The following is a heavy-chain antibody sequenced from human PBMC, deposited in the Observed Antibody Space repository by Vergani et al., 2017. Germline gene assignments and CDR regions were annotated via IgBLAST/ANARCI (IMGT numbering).Heavy chain of an antibody. CDR2: IDPSDSYT. CDR1: GYSFTSYW. J-gene: IGHJ4*02. Sequence: EVQLVQSGAEVKKPGESLKISCKGSGYSFTSYWISWVRQMPGKGLEWMGRIDPSDSYTNYSPSFQGHVTISADKSISTAYLQWSSLKASDTAMYYCAITTVLLWFGELQGLDYWGQGTLVTVSS. V-gene: IGHV5-10-1*01. CDR3: AITTVLLWFGELQGLDY. D-gene: IGHD3-10*01.